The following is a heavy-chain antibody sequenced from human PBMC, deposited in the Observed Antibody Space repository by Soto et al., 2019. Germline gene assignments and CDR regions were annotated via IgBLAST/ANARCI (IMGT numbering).Heavy chain of an antibody. Sequence: GESLKLSCKGSGYSFTSYWIGWVRQMPGKGLEWMGIIYPGDSDTRYSPSFQGQVTISADKSISTAYLQWSSLKASDTAMYYCARLRGRGGRSLYYYYGMDVWGQGTTVTVSS. V-gene: IGHV5-51*01. D-gene: IGHD3-10*01. CDR1: GYSFTSYW. CDR3: ARLRGRGGRSLYYYYGMDV. J-gene: IGHJ6*02. CDR2: IYPGDSDT.